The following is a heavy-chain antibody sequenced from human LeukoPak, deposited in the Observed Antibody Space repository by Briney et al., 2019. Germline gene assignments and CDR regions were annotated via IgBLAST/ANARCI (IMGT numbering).Heavy chain of an antibody. CDR1: GFTFSSYA. V-gene: IGHV3-23*01. Sequence: GGSLRLSCAASGFTFSSYAMSWVRQAPGKGLEWVSAISGSGGSTYYADSVKGRFTISRDNSKNTLYLQMNSLRAEDTAVYYCAKDRSYDFWSGYHPPDYWGQGTLVTVSS. D-gene: IGHD3-3*01. CDR3: AKDRSYDFWSGYHPPDY. CDR2: ISGSGGST. J-gene: IGHJ4*02.